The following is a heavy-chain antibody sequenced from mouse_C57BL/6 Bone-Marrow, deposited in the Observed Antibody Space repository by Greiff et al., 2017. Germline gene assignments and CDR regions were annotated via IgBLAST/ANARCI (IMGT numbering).Heavy chain of an antibody. CDR2: IHPNSGST. V-gene: IGHV1-64*01. Sequence: QVQLQQPGAELVKPGASVKLSCKASGYTFTSYWMHWVKQRPGQGLEWIGMIHPNSGSTNYNEKFKSKATLTVDKSSSTAYMQLSSLTSEDSAVYYGAREGWDNWYFDVWGTGTTVTVSS. D-gene: IGHD2-3*01. CDR1: GYTFTSYW. J-gene: IGHJ1*03. CDR3: AREGWDNWYFDV.